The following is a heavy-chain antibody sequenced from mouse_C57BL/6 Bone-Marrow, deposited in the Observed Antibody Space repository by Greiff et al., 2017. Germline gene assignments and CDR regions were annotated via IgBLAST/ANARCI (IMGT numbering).Heavy chain of an antibody. J-gene: IGHJ4*01. Sequence: VQLQESGPGLVQPSQSLSITCTVSGFSLTSYGVHWVRQSPGKGLEWLGVIWSGGSTDYNAAFISRLSISKNNSKSQVFFKMNSLQADDTAIYYGARHYGSSYDYYAMDYWGQGTSVTVSS. D-gene: IGHD1-1*01. CDR3: ARHYGSSYDYYAMDY. CDR1: GFSLTSYG. V-gene: IGHV2-2*01. CDR2: IWSGGST.